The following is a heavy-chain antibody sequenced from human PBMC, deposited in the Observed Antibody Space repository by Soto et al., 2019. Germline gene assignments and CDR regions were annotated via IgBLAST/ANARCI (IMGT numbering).Heavy chain of an antibody. D-gene: IGHD2-21*01. CDR3: ARDHFFYCGGEPRDFMYV. J-gene: IGHJ6*03. CDR2: ISSSSSYI. V-gene: IGHV3-21*01. Sequence: PGGPLRLSCAASGFTFSSYSMNWVRQAPGKGLEWVSSISSSSSYIYYADSVKGRFTISRDNAKNSLYLQMNSLRAEDTAVYYCARDHFFYCGGEPRDFMYVWGRRTTVIGS. CDR1: GFTFSSYS.